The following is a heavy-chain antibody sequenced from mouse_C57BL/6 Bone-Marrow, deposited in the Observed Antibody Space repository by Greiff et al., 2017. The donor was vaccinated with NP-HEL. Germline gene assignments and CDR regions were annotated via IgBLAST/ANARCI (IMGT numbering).Heavy chain of an antibody. J-gene: IGHJ4*01. CDR3: ARNPITTVVAHYAMDY. Sequence: VQLQQSGAELMKPGASVKLSCQATGYTFTGYWIEWVKQRPGHGLEWIGEILPGSGSTNYNEKFTGKATFTADTSSNTAYMQLSSLTTEDSAIYYCARNPITTVVAHYAMDYWGQGTSVTVSS. CDR1: GYTFTGYW. V-gene: IGHV1-9*01. CDR2: ILPGSGST. D-gene: IGHD1-1*01.